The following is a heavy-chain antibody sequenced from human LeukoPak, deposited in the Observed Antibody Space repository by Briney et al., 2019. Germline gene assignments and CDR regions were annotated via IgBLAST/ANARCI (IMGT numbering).Heavy chain of an antibody. CDR1: VGSISSNY. Sequence: PSETLSLTCTVSVGSISSNYWSWIRQPPGKGLEWIGYIYYSGSTNYNPSLKSRVTISVDTSKNQFSLKLSSVTAADTAVYYCASLRDYYFDYWGQGTLVTVSS. CDR2: IYYSGST. D-gene: IGHD5-24*01. V-gene: IGHV4-59*01. J-gene: IGHJ4*02. CDR3: ASLRDYYFDY.